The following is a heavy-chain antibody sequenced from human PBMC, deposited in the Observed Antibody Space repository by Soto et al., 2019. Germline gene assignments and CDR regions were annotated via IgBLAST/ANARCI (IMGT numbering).Heavy chain of an antibody. V-gene: IGHV4-59*12. Sequence: PSVTLSLTCPVAGGSISSYYLSWIRKPPGKGLEWIGYIYHSGSSNYNPSLKSRVTILLDTSKNQFSLNLSSVTATDTAVYYCARDHRDARLSWFDPWGQGTLVTVSS. CDR1: GGSISSYY. CDR2: IYHSGSS. D-gene: IGHD6-6*01. CDR3: ARDHRDARLSWFDP. J-gene: IGHJ5*02.